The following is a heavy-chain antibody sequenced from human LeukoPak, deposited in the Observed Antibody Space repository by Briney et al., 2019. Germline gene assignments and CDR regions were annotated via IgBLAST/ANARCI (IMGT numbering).Heavy chain of an antibody. V-gene: IGHV3-30-3*01. CDR3: ARVVSRGVAAAGTIDY. CDR1: GFTFSSYA. Sequence: GGSLRLSCAASGFTFSSYAMHWVRQAPGKGLEWVAVISYDGSNKYCADSVKGRFTISRDNSKNTLYLQMNSLRAEDTAVYYCARVVSRGVAAAGTIDYWGQGTLVTVSS. D-gene: IGHD6-13*01. CDR2: ISYDGSNK. J-gene: IGHJ4*02.